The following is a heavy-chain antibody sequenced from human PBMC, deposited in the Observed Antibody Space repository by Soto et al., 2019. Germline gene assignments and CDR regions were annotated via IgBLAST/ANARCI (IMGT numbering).Heavy chain of an antibody. CDR3: AREGMTTASAYYYYYGMDV. CDR1: GGSMSSGDYY. J-gene: IGHJ6*02. CDR2: SYYSGST. V-gene: IGHV4-30-4*01. D-gene: IGHD4-17*01. Sequence: SQTLSLTCTVSGGSMSSGDYYWSWIRKPPGKGLEWIGDSYYSGSTYYNPSLKRRVTISVDTSKNHFSLKLSSVTAADTAVYYCAREGMTTASAYYYYYGMDVWGQGTTVTVSS.